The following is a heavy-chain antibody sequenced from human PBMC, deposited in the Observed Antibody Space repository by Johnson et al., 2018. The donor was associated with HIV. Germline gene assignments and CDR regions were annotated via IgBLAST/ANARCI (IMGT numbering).Heavy chain of an antibody. CDR2: ISYDGSNQ. Sequence: QVQLVESGGGVVQPGRSLRLSCAASGFSFSSYGMHWVRQAPGKGLEWVAVISYDGSNQYYADSVKGRFTISRDNSKNTLYLQMNSLRAEDTAVYYCARGLDSGSSWFGAFDIWGQGTMVTVSS. V-gene: IGHV3-30*03. J-gene: IGHJ3*02. D-gene: IGHD6-13*01. CDR3: ARGLDSGSSWFGAFDI. CDR1: GFSFSSYG.